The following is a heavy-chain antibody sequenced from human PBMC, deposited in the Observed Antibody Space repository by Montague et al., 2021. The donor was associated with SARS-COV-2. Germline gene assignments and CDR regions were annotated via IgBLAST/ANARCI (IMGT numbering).Heavy chain of an antibody. Sequence: PALVKPTQTLTLTCTFSGFSFSTSGMCVSWIRQPPGKALEWLTLXDWDDDKYCSTSLKTRLTISKDTSKTQVVLTMTNMDPVDTATYYCARSYGTTVVTRAFDYWGQGTLVTVSS. CDR1: GFSFSTSGMC. J-gene: IGHJ4*02. CDR2: XDWDDDK. V-gene: IGHV2-70*01. CDR3: ARSYGTTVVTRAFDY. D-gene: IGHD4-23*01.